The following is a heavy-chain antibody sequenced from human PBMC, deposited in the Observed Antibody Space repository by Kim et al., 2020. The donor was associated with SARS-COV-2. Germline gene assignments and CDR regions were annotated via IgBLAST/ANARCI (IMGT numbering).Heavy chain of an antibody. J-gene: IGHJ4*02. CDR3: AKRRDYVVVVAPDDS. D-gene: IGHD2-21*01. Sequence: GGSLRLSCAASGFTFSTYAMSWVRQAPGKGLEWVSSIGGSGVSTYYADSVKGRFNISRDNSKNTLFLQMNNLRAEDTAVYFCAKRRDYVVVVAPDDSWGRGTLVTVSS. CDR1: GFTFSTYA. V-gene: IGHV3-23*01. CDR2: IGGSGVST.